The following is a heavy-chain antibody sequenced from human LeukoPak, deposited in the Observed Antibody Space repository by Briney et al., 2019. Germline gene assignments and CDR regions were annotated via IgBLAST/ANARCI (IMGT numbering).Heavy chain of an antibody. CDR3: ARLPSRGRFDP. V-gene: IGHV4-59*01. CDR2: IYYSGST. D-gene: IGHD5-12*01. CDR1: GGSISSYY. Sequence: PSETLSLTCTVSGGSISSYYWSWIRHPPGKGLEWIGYIYYSGSTNYNPSLKSRVTISVDTSKNQFSLKLSSVTAADTAVYYCARLPSRGRFDPWGQGTLVTVSS. J-gene: IGHJ5*02.